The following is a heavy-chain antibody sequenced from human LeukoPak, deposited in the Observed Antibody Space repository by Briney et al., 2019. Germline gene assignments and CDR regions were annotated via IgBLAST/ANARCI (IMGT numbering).Heavy chain of an antibody. CDR1: GYTLTELS. CDR3: ATSVAVAGTAYYYYYYMDV. CDR2: FDPEDGET. Sequence: ASMKVSCKVSGYTLTELSMHWVRQAPGKGLEWMGGFDPEDGETIYAQKFQGRVTMTEDTSTDTAYMELSSLRSEDTAVYYCATSVAVAGTAYYYYYYMDVWGKGTTVTVSS. J-gene: IGHJ6*03. D-gene: IGHD6-19*01. V-gene: IGHV1-24*01.